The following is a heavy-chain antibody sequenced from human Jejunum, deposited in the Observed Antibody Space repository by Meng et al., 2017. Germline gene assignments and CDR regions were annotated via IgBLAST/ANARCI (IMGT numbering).Heavy chain of an antibody. Sequence: GESLKISCKGSGYSFTNYWIGWVRQMPGKGLEWMGIIYPGYSDTRYSPSFQGQVTLSADKSINTAYLQWSSLKASDTAMYYCARHGSGSYPGSFQHWGQGTLVTVSS. CDR2: IYPGYSDT. D-gene: IGHD3-3*01. J-gene: IGHJ1*01. CDR3: ARHGSGSYPGSFQH. V-gene: IGHV5-51*01. CDR1: GYSFTNYW.